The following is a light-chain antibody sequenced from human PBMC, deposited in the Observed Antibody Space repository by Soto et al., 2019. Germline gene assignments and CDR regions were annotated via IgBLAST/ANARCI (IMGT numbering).Light chain of an antibody. CDR3: QQRHMWPIT. V-gene: IGKV3-11*01. CDR2: DAY. Sequence: ETVLTQSPVTLSLSPGERATLSSRASQSFRGLLAWYQQKPGQAPRLLIYDAYNRATGIPPRFSGSGSGTDFTLTISSLEPEDSAVYYCQQRHMWPITFGQGTRLEIK. CDR1: QSFRGL. J-gene: IGKJ5*01.